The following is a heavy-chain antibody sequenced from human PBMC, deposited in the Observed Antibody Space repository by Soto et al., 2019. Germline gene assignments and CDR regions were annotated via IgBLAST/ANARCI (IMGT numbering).Heavy chain of an antibody. CDR3: ARDRWNYALDY. Sequence: QVQLVQSGAEVKKPGASVKVSCNASGYTFTSYGISWVRQVPGQGLEWMGWISAYDGNTNYAPKLPGRATMTTETSTRTAYMELRSLRADDTAVYYCARDRWNYALDYWGQGTLVTVSS. D-gene: IGHD1-7*01. CDR2: ISAYDGNT. J-gene: IGHJ4*02. CDR1: GYTFTSYG. V-gene: IGHV1-18*01.